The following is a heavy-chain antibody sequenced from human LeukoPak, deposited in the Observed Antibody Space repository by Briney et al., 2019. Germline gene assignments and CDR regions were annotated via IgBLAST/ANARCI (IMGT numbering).Heavy chain of an antibody. CDR3: ARGNYDFWSGYYGYFDY. J-gene: IGHJ4*02. D-gene: IGHD3-3*01. CDR1: GGSISSYY. V-gene: IGHV4-59*01. Sequence: SETLSPTCTVSGGSISSYYWSWIRQPPGKGLEWIGYIYYSGSANYNPSLKSRVTISVDTSKNQFSLKLSSVTAADTAVYYCARGNYDFWSGYYGYFDYWGQGTLVTVSS. CDR2: IYYSGSA.